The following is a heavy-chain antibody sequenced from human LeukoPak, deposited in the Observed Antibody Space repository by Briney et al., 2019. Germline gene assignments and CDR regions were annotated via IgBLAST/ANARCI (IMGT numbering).Heavy chain of an antibody. D-gene: IGHD1-1*01. Sequence: GGSLRLSCAASGFRFSDYGMHWVRQAPGKGLEWVTFIRYDGSNKHSADSVKGRFTISRDNSRNTLYLQMNSRRPEDTAVYYCAKDLGYNWNFDALDIWGQGTMVTVSS. J-gene: IGHJ3*02. CDR1: GFRFSDYG. V-gene: IGHV3-30*02. CDR3: AKDLGYNWNFDALDI. CDR2: IRYDGSNK.